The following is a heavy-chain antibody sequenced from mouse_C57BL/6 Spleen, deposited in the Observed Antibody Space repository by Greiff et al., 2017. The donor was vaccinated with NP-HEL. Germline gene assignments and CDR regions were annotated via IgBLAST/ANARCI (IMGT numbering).Heavy chain of an antibody. Sequence: VKLQESGPELVKPGASVKISCKASGYAFSSSWMNWVKQRPGKGLEWIGRIYPGDGDTNYNGKFKGKATLTADKSSSTAYMQLSSLTSEDSAVYFCARSGPDYYGSSYDWYFDVWGTGTTVTVSS. CDR3: ARSGPDYYGSSYDWYFDV. V-gene: IGHV1-82*01. D-gene: IGHD1-1*01. CDR1: GYAFSSSW. CDR2: IYPGDGDT. J-gene: IGHJ1*03.